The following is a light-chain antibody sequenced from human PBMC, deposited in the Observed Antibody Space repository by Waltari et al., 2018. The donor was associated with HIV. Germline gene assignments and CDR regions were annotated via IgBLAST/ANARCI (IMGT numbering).Light chain of an antibody. J-gene: IGLJ2*01. CDR3: SSYTNNNTLI. CDR1: SNDIFNYNY. CDR2: DVT. V-gene: IGLV2-14*03. Sequence: GASNDIFNYNYVSWYQQHPAKAPKLIIYDVTSRPSGVSNRFSASKSGNTASLTISGLQADDEADYYCSSYTNNNTLIFGGGTKLTVL.